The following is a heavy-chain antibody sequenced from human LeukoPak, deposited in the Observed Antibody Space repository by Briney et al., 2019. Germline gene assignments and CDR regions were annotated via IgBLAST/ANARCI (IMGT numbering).Heavy chain of an antibody. Sequence: GESLKISCKGSGYSFAGYWIAWVRQMPGRGLEWMGIIWPGDSDTRYCPSFQGQVIISADKFISTAFLQWTSLKASDTAMYYCARTQMIAGLYYFDYWGQGTLVTVSS. V-gene: IGHV5-51*01. J-gene: IGHJ4*02. CDR3: ARTQMIAGLYYFDY. D-gene: IGHD3-22*01. CDR2: IWPGDSDT. CDR1: GYSFAGYW.